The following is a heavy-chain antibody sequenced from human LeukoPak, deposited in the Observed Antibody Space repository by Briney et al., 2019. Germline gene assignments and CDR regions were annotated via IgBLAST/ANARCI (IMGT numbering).Heavy chain of an antibody. D-gene: IGHD3-22*01. Sequence: EASVKVSCKASGYTFSSYGFSWVRQAPGQGLEWMGWITPNNGNINYAQKFQGRFTMTTDTSTTTAYMELRSLRSDDTAVYYCARGGKYYYDSSGSFYYYYMDVWGKGTTVTISS. CDR3: ARGGKYYYDSSGSFYYYYMDV. V-gene: IGHV1-18*01. CDR2: ITPNNGNI. CDR1: GYTFSSYG. J-gene: IGHJ6*03.